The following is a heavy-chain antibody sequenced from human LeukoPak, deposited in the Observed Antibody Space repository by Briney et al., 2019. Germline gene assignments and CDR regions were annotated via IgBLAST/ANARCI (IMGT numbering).Heavy chain of an antibody. D-gene: IGHD2-2*01. CDR3: ARGRGYCSSTSCYARNTYYYYMDV. J-gene: IGHJ6*03. CDR1: GGSISSSSYY. Sequence: SETPSLTCTVSGGSISSSSYYWGWIRQPPGKGLEWIGEINHSGSTNYNPSLKSRVTISVDTSKNQFSLKLSSVTAADTAVYYCARGRGYCSSTSCYARNTYYYYMDVWGKGTTVTVSS. V-gene: IGHV4-39*07. CDR2: INHSGST.